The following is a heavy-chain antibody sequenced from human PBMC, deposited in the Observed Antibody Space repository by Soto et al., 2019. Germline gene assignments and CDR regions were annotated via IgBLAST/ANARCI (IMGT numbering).Heavy chain of an antibody. CDR1: GFTFSSYA. V-gene: IGHV3-30-3*01. J-gene: IGHJ6*02. CDR2: ISYDGSNK. D-gene: IGHD5-12*01. CDR3: ARDADSGYDRSSGYYYYYGMDV. Sequence: GVSLRLSCAASGFTFSSYAMHWVRRAPGKGLEWVAVISYDGSNKYYADSVKGRFTISRDNSKNTLYLQMNSLRAEDTAVYYCARDADSGYDRSSGYYYYYGMDVWGQGTTVTVSS.